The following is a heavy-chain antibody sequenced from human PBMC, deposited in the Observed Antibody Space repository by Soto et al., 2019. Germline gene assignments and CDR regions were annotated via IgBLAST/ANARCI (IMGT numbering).Heavy chain of an antibody. CDR2: INQDGSEK. CDR3: ARDGVDHGIYFDD. CDR1: GFPFRAHW. D-gene: IGHD1-26*01. J-gene: IGHJ4*02. Sequence: EVQLVESGGGLVQPGGSLRLSCAASGFPFRAHWMNWVRPAPGKGPEWVADINQDGSEKDHVDSVKGRFTISRDNAKNSMYLQMNSLRDEDTAVYYCARDGVDHGIYFDDWGQGTLVTVSS. V-gene: IGHV3-7*01.